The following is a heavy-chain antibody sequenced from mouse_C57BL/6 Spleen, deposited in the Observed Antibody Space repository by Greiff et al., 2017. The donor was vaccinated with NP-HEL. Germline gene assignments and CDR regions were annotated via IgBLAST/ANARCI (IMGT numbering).Heavy chain of an antibody. V-gene: IGHV1-50*01. CDR3: ARRRSRQLRPSYYFDD. D-gene: IGHD3-2*02. CDR1: GYTFTSYW. Sequence: VQLQQPGAELVKPGASVKLSCKASGYTFTSYWMQWVKQRPGQGLEWIGEIDPSDSYTNYNQKFKGKATLTVDTSSSTAYMQLSSLTSEDSAVYYCARRRSRQLRPSYYFDDWGQGTTLTVSS. CDR2: IDPSDSYT. J-gene: IGHJ2*01.